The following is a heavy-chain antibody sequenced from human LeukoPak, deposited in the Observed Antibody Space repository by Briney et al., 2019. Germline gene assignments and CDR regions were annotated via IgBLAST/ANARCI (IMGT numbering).Heavy chain of an antibody. J-gene: IGHJ5*02. CDR1: GYTFTNYG. CDR3: ARDWDAMNNCFDP. CDR2: ISTNSDIR. Sequence: ASVKVSCKASGYTFTNYGISLVRQAPGQGLEWMGWISTNSDIRTYAQTLQGRFTMTTDTATTTAYMELNNLTFDDTAVYYCARDWDAMNNCFDPWGQGTPVTVSS. D-gene: IGHD1-26*01. V-gene: IGHV1-18*01.